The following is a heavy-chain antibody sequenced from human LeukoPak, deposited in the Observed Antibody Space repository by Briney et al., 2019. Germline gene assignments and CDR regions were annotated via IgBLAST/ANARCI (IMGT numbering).Heavy chain of an antibody. CDR3: ARDVPLGSLGGSTFDF. V-gene: IGHV1-18*01. D-gene: IGHD2-15*01. CDR1: GYTFTDYG. J-gene: IGHJ4*02. CDR2: ISGYKADT. Sequence: ASMKLSCKTSGYTFTDYGISWVRQDSGRGLEWIGWISGYKADTNYAPKFQGRVTMTTDTSTATAYMELKNVISDDTAIYYCARDVPLGSLGGSTFDFWGQGTLVTVSS.